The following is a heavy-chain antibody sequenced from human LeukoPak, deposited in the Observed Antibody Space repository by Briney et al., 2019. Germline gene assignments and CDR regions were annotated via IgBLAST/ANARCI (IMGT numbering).Heavy chain of an antibody. CDR1: GFTFSSYA. D-gene: IGHD3-16*02. CDR3: ARNSHLSYYFDY. J-gene: IGHJ4*02. V-gene: IGHV3-23*01. CDR2: ISGSGGST. Sequence: GGSLRLSCAASGFTFSSYAMSWVRQAPGKGLEWVSAISGSGGSTYYADSVKGRFTISRHNSKNTLYLQMNSLRAEDTAVYYCARNSHLSYYFDYWGQGTLVTVSS.